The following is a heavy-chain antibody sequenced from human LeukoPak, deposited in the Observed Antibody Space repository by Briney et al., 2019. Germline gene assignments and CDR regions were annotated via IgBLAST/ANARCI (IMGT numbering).Heavy chain of an antibody. CDR2: ISSGSTYI. J-gene: IGHJ5*02. CDR1: EFTFSTYS. V-gene: IGHV3-21*01. Sequence: GGSLRLSCAASEFTFSTYSMNWVRQAPGKGLEWVSSISSGSTYIYYADSVKGRFTISRDNAKNSLYLQMNSLRAEDTAVYYCARDLGQYYDTSDNWFDPWGQGTLVTVSS. CDR3: ARDLGQYYDTSDNWFDP. D-gene: IGHD3-22*01.